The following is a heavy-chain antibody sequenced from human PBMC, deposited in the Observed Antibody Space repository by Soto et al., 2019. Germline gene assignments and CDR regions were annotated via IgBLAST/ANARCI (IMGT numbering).Heavy chain of an antibody. J-gene: IGHJ4*02. V-gene: IGHV1-2*02. CDR1: GYTFTGYY. CDR3: ARADYCGGDCYYFDY. D-gene: IGHD2-21*01. Sequence: ASVKVSCKASGYTFTGYYTHWVRQAPGQGLEWMGWINPNSGGTNYAQKFQGRVTMTTDTSTSTAYMELRSLRSDDTAVYYCARADYCGGDCYYFDYWGQGTLVTVSS. CDR2: INPNSGGT.